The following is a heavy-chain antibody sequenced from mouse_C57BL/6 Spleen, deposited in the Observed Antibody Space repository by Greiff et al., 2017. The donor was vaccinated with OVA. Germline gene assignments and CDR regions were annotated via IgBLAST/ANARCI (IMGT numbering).Heavy chain of an antibody. CDR2: INPSSGYT. V-gene: IGHV1-4*01. CDR3: ARLNYYGSSYVGDAMDY. D-gene: IGHD1-1*01. CDR1: GYTFTSYT. J-gene: IGHJ4*01. Sequence: QVQLQQSGAELARPGASVKMSCKASGYTFTSYTMHWVKQRPGQGLEWIGYINPSSGYTKYNQKFKDKATLTADKSSSTAYMQLSSLTSEDSAVYYCARLNYYGSSYVGDAMDYWGQGTSVTVSS.